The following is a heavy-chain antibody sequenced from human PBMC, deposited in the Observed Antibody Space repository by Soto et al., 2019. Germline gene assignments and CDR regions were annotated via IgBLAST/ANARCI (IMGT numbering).Heavy chain of an antibody. J-gene: IGHJ6*02. Sequence: ASVKVSCKASGYIFTRYYMHWVRQAPGQGLEWMGVINPSDGSTSYAQKFQGRVTVTRDTSTSTVYMELSSLRSEDTAVYYCAKDRPCCGGDCPPINYYYGMDFWGQGATVTVSS. D-gene: IGHD2-21*02. V-gene: IGHV1-46*01. CDR2: INPSDGST. CDR3: AKDRPCCGGDCPPINYYYGMDF. CDR1: GYIFTRYY.